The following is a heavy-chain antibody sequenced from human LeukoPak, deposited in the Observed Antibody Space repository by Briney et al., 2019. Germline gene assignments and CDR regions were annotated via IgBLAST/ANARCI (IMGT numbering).Heavy chain of an antibody. CDR2: INHSGST. CDR3: ARGVSPYYYYMDV. D-gene: IGHD2-8*01. CDR1: GGSFSGYY. Sequence: SETLSLTCAVYGGSFSGYYWSWIRQPPGKGREWIGEINHSGSTNYNPSLKSRVTISVDTSKNQFSLKLSSVTAADTAVYYCARGVSPYYYYMDVRGKGTTVTVSS. J-gene: IGHJ6*03. V-gene: IGHV4-34*01.